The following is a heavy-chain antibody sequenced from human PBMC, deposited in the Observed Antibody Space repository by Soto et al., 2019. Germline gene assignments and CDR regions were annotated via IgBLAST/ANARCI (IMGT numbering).Heavy chain of an antibody. CDR3: ASRDPGTSVDY. CDR2: IYRTGST. D-gene: IGHD1-7*01. V-gene: IGHV4-4*02. Sequence: PSETLSLTCPVSGGSFTSNNWWTCVRQPPGQGLEWIGEIYRTGSTNYNPSLKSRVTISLDKSENQFSLKVTSLTAADTAVYYCASRDPGTSVDYWGQGTLVTVSS. J-gene: IGHJ4*02. CDR1: GGSFTSNNW.